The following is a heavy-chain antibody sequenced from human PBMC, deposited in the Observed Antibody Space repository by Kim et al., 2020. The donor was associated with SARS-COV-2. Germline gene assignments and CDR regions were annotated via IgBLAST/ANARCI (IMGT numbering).Heavy chain of an antibody. CDR2: VYYTGSS. CDR1: GVSVSSGSYS. V-gene: IGHV4-61*01. Sequence: SETLSLTCTVSGVSVSSGSYSWSWIRQPPGKGLEWIGYVYYTGSSNYNPSLKSRVTISLDTSKNQFSLRLSSVTAADTAVYYCARDPQTSLRDDAFDIWGQGTMVTVSS. J-gene: IGHJ3*02. CDR3: ARDPQTSLRDDAFDI.